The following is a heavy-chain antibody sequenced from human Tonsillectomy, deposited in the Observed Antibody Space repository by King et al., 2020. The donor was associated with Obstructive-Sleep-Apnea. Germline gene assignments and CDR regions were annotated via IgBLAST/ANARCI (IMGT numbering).Heavy chain of an antibody. V-gene: IGHV4-59*08. J-gene: IGHJ4*02. D-gene: IGHD6-13*01. Sequence: QLQESGPGLVKPSETLSLTCTVSGGSISSYYWSWIRQPPGKGLEWIGYIYYSGSTNYNPSLKSRVTISLDTSQNQFSLKLSSVAAADTAVYYCARHEYGKTSSWSANSLVFDYWGQGTLVTVSS. CDR3: ARHEYGKTSSWSANSLVFDY. CDR1: GGSISSYY. CDR2: IYYSGST.